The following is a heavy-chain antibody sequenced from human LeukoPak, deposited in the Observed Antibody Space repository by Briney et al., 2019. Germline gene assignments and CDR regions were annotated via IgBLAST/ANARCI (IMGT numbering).Heavy chain of an antibody. Sequence: PSGTLSLTCAVSGGSISSSNWWSWVRQPPGKGLEWIGSIYNSGSTNYNPSLKSRVTISVDTSKNQFSLSLSSVTAADTAVYYCARVNGDYLNWFDPWGQGTLVTVSS. V-gene: IGHV4-4*02. CDR3: ARVNGDYLNWFDP. J-gene: IGHJ5*02. D-gene: IGHD4-17*01. CDR2: IYNSGST. CDR1: GGSISSSNW.